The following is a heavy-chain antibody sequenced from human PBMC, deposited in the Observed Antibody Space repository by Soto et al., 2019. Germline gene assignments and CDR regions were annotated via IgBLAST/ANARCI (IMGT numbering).Heavy chain of an antibody. D-gene: IGHD3-22*01. CDR3: AKATLLQQLARGQYYYDSSGYLD. Sequence: GGSLRLSCAASGFTFSSYGMHWVRQAPGKGLEWVAVISYDGSNKYYADSVKGRFTISRDNSKNTLYLQMNSLRAEDTAVYYCAKATLLQQLARGQYYYDSSGYLDWGQGTLVTVSS. CDR2: ISYDGSNK. J-gene: IGHJ4*02. CDR1: GFTFSSYG. V-gene: IGHV3-30*18.